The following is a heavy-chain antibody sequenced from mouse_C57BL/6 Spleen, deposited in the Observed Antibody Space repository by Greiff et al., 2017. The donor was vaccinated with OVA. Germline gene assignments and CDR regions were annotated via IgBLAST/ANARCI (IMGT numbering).Heavy chain of an antibody. Sequence: QVQLKQPGAELVKPGASVKLSCKASGYTFTSYWMHWVKQRPGRGLEWIGRIDPNSGGTKYNEKFKSKATLTVDKPSSTAYMQLSSLTSEASAVYYCARDSSGYGAYWGQGTLVTVSA. V-gene: IGHV1-72*01. CDR3: ARDSSGYGAY. D-gene: IGHD3-2*02. CDR1: GYTFTSYW. J-gene: IGHJ3*01. CDR2: IDPNSGGT.